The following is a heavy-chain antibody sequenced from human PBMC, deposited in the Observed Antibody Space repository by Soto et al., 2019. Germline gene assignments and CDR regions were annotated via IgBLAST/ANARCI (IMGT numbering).Heavy chain of an antibody. V-gene: IGHV4-34*01. CDR3: ARVERRTATTVVDAFDI. D-gene: IGHD1-1*01. J-gene: IGHJ3*02. CDR2: MSHSGGT. CDR1: GGFVTSGSYY. Sequence: QVQLQQWGAGLLKPSETLSLTCAVYGGFVTSGSYYWSWIRQPPGKGLEWIGEMSHSGGTHLNPSEKSRVTISVDTSKNQFTLKMSSVTAADTALYYCARVERRTATTVVDAFDIWGPGTMVTVSS.